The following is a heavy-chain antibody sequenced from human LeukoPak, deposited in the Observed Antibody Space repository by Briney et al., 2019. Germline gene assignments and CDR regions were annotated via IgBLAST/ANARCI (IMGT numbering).Heavy chain of an antibody. Sequence: SETLSLTCTVSGDSISRSYHYWGWIRQPPGKGLEWIGSIHHTGYTYYNSSLRSPVTISVDTSKNQFSLNLNSVTAADTAVYYCARLPDYGARGGSWFGPWGQGTLVTVSS. CDR1: GDSISRSYHY. CDR2: IHHTGYT. V-gene: IGHV4-39*01. J-gene: IGHJ5*02. D-gene: IGHD4-17*01. CDR3: ARLPDYGARGGSWFGP.